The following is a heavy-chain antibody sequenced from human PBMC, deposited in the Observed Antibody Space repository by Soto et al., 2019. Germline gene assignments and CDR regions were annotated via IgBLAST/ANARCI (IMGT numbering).Heavy chain of an antibody. CDR2: VYHNGNT. V-gene: IGHV4-59*01. CDR3: AVPGPAGL. Sequence: QMQLQASGPGLVKPSETLSLTCTVSGGSIRSYFWSWIRRAPGKKLEWLGYVYHNGNTNYNPSLRSRLTLSVHTYNNRFSLNLKSSTAAAAAEYYCAVPGPAGLWGRGTLVTVAS. J-gene: IGHJ2*01. CDR1: GGSIRSYF. D-gene: IGHD7-27*01.